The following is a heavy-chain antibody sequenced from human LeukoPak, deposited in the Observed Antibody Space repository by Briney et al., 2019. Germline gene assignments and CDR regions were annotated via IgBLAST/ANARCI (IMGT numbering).Heavy chain of an antibody. D-gene: IGHD3/OR15-3a*01. CDR3: AKVVWPAYYWFDP. Sequence: GGALRLSCAAPWFPFSNHYMSWVRPAPRKGVGSGSAISGSGGSTYYADSVKGRFTISRDNSKNTLYLQMNSLRAEDTAVYYCAKVVWPAYYWFDPWGQGTLVTVSS. CDR2: ISGSGGST. V-gene: IGHV3-23*01. CDR1: WFPFSNHY. J-gene: IGHJ5*02.